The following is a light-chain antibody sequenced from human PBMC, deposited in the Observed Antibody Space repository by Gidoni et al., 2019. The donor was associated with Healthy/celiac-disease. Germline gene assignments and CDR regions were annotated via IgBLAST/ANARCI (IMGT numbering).Light chain of an antibody. CDR1: SGYSNYQ. V-gene: IGLV9-49*01. J-gene: IGLJ2*01. CDR3: GADHGSGSNFAVV. CDR2: VGTGGIVG. Sequence: PVLTQPLSASASLGAQVALTCPLGSGYSNYQVDWYQQRPGKGPRFVMRVGTGGIVGSKGDGIPDRFSVLGSGLNRYLTIKNIQEEDESDYHCGADHGSGSNFAVVFGGGTKLTVL.